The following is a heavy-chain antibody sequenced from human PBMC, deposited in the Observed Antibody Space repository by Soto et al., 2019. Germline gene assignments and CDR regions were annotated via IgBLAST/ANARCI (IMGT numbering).Heavy chain of an antibody. J-gene: IGHJ3*02. D-gene: IGHD3-22*01. Sequence: ASVKVSCKASGGTFSSYAISWVRQAPGQGLEWMGGIIPIFGTTNYAQKFQGRVTITADESTRTAYMELSSLRSEDTAVYYCASPITMIIGNAFDIWGQGTMVTVSS. V-gene: IGHV1-69*13. CDR1: GGTFSSYA. CDR3: ASPITMIIGNAFDI. CDR2: IIPIFGTT.